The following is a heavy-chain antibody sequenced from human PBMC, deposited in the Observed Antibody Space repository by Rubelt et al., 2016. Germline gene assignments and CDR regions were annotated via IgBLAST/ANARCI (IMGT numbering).Heavy chain of an antibody. CDR2: IDHSGNT. CDR3: ARHDTGSFLFDF. D-gene: IGHD1-26*01. V-gene: IGHV4-39*07. J-gene: IGHJ4*02. CDR1: GGSISSSSYY. Sequence: QLQESGPGLVKPSETLSLTCTVSGGSISSSSYYWGWIRQPPGKGLEWLGEIDHSGNTDYIPSLKSRVSISVDTSKKQISLKMRAVTAAYTAVYYCARHDTGSFLFDFWGQGTPVTVSS.